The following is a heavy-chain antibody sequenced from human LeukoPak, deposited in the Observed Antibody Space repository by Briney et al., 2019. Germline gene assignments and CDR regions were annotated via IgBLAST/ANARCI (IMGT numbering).Heavy chain of an antibody. CDR2: INPKSGDT. CDR3: ARDWSSGWNPQDY. V-gene: IGHV1-2*02. CDR1: GYTFTGYY. Sequence: ASVKVSCKASGYTFTGYYMHWVRQAPGQGLEWMGWINPKSGDTNYAQKFQGRVTMTRDTSISTAYMELNGLTSGDTAVYYCARDWSSGWNPQDYWGQGTLVTVSS. J-gene: IGHJ4*02. D-gene: IGHD6-19*01.